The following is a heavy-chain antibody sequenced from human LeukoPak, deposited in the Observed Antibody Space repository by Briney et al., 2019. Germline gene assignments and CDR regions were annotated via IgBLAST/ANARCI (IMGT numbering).Heavy chain of an antibody. CDR2: IRYDGSNK. D-gene: IGHD1-1*01. V-gene: IGHV3-30*02. J-gene: IGHJ3*02. CDR1: GFTFSSYG. CDR3: AKDQGTTLTHLEDAFDI. Sequence: TGGSLRLSCAASGFTFSSYGMHWVRQAPGKGLEWVAFIRYDGSNKYYADSVKGRFTISRDNSKNTLYLQMNSLRAGDTAVYYRAKDQGTTLTHLEDAFDIWGQGTMVTVSS.